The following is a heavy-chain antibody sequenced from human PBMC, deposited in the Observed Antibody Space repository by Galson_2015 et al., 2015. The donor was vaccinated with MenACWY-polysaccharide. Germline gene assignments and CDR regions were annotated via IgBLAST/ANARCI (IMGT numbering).Heavy chain of an antibody. D-gene: IGHD5-18*01. CDR2: MNPNSGNI. CDR3: ARAGYKASDY. V-gene: IGHV1-8*01. J-gene: IGHJ4*02. CDR1: GYTFTSYE. Sequence: SVKASCKASGYTFTSYEINWVRQAPGQGLEWMGWMNPNSGNIGYAQKFLGKFTMTRDTSIGTAYMELNDLRPEHTAVYYCARAGYKASDYWGQGTLVTVSS.